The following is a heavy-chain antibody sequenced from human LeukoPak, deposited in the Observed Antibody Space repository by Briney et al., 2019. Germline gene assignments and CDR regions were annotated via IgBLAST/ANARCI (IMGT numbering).Heavy chain of an antibody. Sequence: GGSLRLSCAASGFTFSNYGMHWVRQAPGKGLEWVAFVRYDETTKFYADSVKGRFTISRDNSKDTLYLQMNSLRTEDTAVYYCAKAAEWEPKYWGPGALVTVSS. CDR2: VRYDETTK. J-gene: IGHJ4*02. CDR1: GFTFSNYG. V-gene: IGHV3-30*02. D-gene: IGHD1-26*01. CDR3: AKAAEWEPKY.